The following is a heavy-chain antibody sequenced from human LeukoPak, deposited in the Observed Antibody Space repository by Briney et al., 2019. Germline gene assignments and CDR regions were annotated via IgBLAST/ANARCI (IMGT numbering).Heavy chain of an antibody. D-gene: IGHD2-2*01. Sequence: GGSLRLSCAASGFTFSSYSMNWVRQAPGKGLEWVSYISSSSSTIYYADSVKGRFTISRGNAKNSLYLQMNSLRAEDTAVYYCISSTEGSNYWGQGTLVTVSS. J-gene: IGHJ4*02. CDR1: GFTFSSYS. CDR3: ISSTEGSNY. V-gene: IGHV3-48*01. CDR2: ISSSSSTI.